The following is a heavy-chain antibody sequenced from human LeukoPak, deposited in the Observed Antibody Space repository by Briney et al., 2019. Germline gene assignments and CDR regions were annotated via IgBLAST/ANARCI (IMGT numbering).Heavy chain of an antibody. D-gene: IGHD3-22*01. CDR1: GGTFSSYA. J-gene: IGHJ3*02. CDR3: ARAPSYYDSSGYPIFDI. CDR2: IIPIFGTA. Sequence: ASVKVSCKASGGTFSSYAISWVRQAPGQGLEWMGGIIPIFGTANYAQKFQGRVTITADESTSTAYMELSSLRSEDTAVYYCARAPSYYDSSGYPIFDIWGKGTMVTVSS. V-gene: IGHV1-69*13.